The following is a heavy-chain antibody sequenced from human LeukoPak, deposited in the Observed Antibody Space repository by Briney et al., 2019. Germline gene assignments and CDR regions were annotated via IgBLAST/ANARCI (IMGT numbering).Heavy chain of an antibody. V-gene: IGHV3-30*02. Sequence: GGSLRLSCAASGLTFINYGMHWVRQAPGKGLEWVAFIRYDRSNQYYADSVKGRFTISRDNSKNTVYLQMNSLRAEDTAAYYCAKVSGFYFDYWGQGTLVTVSS. CDR2: IRYDRSNQ. CDR1: GLTFINYG. J-gene: IGHJ4*02. CDR3: AKVSGFYFDY. D-gene: IGHD3-10*01.